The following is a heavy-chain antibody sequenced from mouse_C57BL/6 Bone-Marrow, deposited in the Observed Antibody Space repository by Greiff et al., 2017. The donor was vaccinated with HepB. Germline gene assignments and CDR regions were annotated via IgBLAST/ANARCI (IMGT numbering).Heavy chain of an antibody. J-gene: IGHJ2*01. D-gene: IGHD4-1*01. CDR3: STGTVYFDY. CDR2: IRLKSDNYAT. V-gene: IGHV6-3*01. CDR1: GFTFSNYW. Sequence: EVKVEESGGGLVQPGGSMKLSCVASGFTFSNYWMNWVRQSPEKGLEWVAQIRLKSDNYATHYAESVKGRFTISRDDSKSSVYLQMNNLRAEDTGIYYCSTGTVYFDYWGQGTTLTVSS.